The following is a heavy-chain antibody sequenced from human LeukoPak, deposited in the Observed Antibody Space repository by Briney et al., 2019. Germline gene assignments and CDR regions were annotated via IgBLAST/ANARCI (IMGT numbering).Heavy chain of an antibody. Sequence: SETLSLTCTVAGGSISSYYWSWIRQPPGKGLEWIGYIYYSGSTNYNPSLKSRVTISVDTSKNQFSLKLSSVTAADTAVYYCASTIFGVVHAEYFQHWGQGTLVTVSS. CDR2: IYYSGST. CDR3: ASTIFGVVHAEYFQH. J-gene: IGHJ1*01. D-gene: IGHD3-3*01. CDR1: GGSISSYY. V-gene: IGHV4-59*01.